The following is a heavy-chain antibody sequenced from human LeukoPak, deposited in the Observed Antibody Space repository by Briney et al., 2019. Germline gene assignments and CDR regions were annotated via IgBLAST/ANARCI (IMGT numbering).Heavy chain of an antibody. Sequence: PSETLSLTCAVYGGSFSNYYWSWIRQPPGKGLEWIGEINHSGSTNYNPSLKSRVTISVDTSKNQFSLKLSSVTAADTAVYYCAREGGYCSSTSCDGAFDYWGQGTLVTVSS. CDR3: AREGGYCSSTSCDGAFDY. V-gene: IGHV4-34*01. CDR2: INHSGST. J-gene: IGHJ4*02. CDR1: GGSFSNYY. D-gene: IGHD2-2*01.